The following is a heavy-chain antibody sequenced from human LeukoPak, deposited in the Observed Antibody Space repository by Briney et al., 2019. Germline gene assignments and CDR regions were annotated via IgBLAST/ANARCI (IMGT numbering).Heavy chain of an antibody. V-gene: IGHV3-21*04. CDR2: ISTGSGYI. D-gene: IGHD1-14*01. J-gene: IGHJ3*02. CDR1: GFSFSNSS. Sequence: GGSLRLSCAASGFSFSNSSMNWLRQAPGKGLEWVSSISTGSGYIFQADSVKGRFTISRDNAKNSLYLQMNSLRAEDTAVYYCARVSPERAFDIWGQGTMVTVSS. CDR3: ARVSPERAFDI.